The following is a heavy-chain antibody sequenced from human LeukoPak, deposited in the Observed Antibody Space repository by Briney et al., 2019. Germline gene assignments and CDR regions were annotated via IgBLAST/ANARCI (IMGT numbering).Heavy chain of an antibody. J-gene: IGHJ5*02. V-gene: IGHV6-1*01. CDR3: ARGSQSSRWFDP. CDR1: GDSVSSKSAA. Sequence: SQTLSLTCAISGDSVSSKSAAWNWIRPSPSRGLEWLGRTYYRSKWYNDYAVSVESRITINPDTSKNQFSLQLNSVTPEDTAVYYCARGSQSSRWFDPWGQGTLVTVSS. CDR2: TYYRSKWYN. D-gene: IGHD6-6*01.